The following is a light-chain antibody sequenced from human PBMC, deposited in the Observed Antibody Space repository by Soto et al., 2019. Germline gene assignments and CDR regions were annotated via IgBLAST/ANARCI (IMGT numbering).Light chain of an antibody. CDR2: GAS. CDR1: QSVSSN. CDR3: QQYNNWPHT. Sequence: EIVMTQSPATLSVSPGERATLSCRASQSVSSNLAWYQQKPGQAPRLVIYGASTRATAIPARFSGSGSGTEFTLTISRLQSEDFVVYYCQQYNNWPHTFGQGNKVEIK. V-gene: IGKV3-15*01. J-gene: IGKJ1*01.